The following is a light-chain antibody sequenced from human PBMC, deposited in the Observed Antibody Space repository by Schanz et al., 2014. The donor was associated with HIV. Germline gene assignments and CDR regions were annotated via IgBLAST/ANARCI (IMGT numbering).Light chain of an antibody. V-gene: IGKV1-5*03. J-gene: IGKJ2*01. CDR1: ESIDTY. Sequence: DVEMTQSPSTLSAAVGDRVTITCRASESIDTYLAWYQQSPGKAPKLLIYESSTLQSGVPSRFSGSGSGTEFTLTINSLQPDDFATYYCQQSNTFPYTFGQGTKLEIK. CDR3: QQSNTFPYT. CDR2: ESS.